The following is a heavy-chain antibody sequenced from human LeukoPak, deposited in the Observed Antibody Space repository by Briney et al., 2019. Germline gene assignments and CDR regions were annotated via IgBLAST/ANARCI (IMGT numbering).Heavy chain of an antibody. CDR3: ATLPFYGSGSYYTLPFDY. J-gene: IGHJ4*02. CDR2: FDPEDGET. Sequence: ASVKVSCKVSGYTLSELSMHWVRRAPGKGRGWVGGFDPEDGETIYAQKFQGRVTMTEDTSTDTAYMELSSLRSEDTAVYYCATLPFYGSGSYYTLPFDYWGQGTLVTVSS. V-gene: IGHV1-24*01. D-gene: IGHD3-10*01. CDR1: GYTLSELS.